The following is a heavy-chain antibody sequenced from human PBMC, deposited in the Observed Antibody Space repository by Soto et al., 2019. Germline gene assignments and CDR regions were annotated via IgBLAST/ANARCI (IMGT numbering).Heavy chain of an antibody. CDR3: AKAVMDV. CDR1: GCTFSRSG. J-gene: IGHJ6*02. Sequence: SRSGEACGCTFSRSGVHCVRQAPGKGLEWVAVISYDGSNKYYADSVKGRFTISRDNSKNTLYLQMNSLRAEDTAVYYCAKAVMDVWRQRTTVLVS. V-gene: IGHV3-30*18. CDR2: ISYDGSNK.